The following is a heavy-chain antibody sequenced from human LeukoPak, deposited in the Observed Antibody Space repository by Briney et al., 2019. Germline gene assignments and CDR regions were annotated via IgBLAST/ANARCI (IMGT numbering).Heavy chain of an antibody. J-gene: IGHJ4*02. CDR3: AKDQLGATTDY. D-gene: IGHD1-26*01. CDR1: GITFSSYG. Sequence: GGSLRLSCAASGITFSSYGMSWVRQAPGKGLEWVSSISSTGGTTYYADSVRGRFTISRDNSKNTLYLQMNSLRAEDTAVYYCAKDQLGATTDYWGQGTLVTVSS. V-gene: IGHV3-23*01. CDR2: ISSTGGTT.